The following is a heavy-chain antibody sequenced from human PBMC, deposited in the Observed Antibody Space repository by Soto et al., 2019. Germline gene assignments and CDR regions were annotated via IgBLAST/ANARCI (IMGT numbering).Heavy chain of an antibody. J-gene: IGHJ4*02. CDR2: ISAYNGNT. Sequence: QVQLVQSGAEVKKPGASVKVSCKASGYTFTSYGISWFRQAPGQWLEWMGWISAYNGNTNYAQKLQGRVTMTTDTSTSTGYRELRSLRSDDTAVYYCARDRGSYALDYWGQGTLVTVSS. CDR3: ARDRGSYALDY. V-gene: IGHV1-18*01. CDR1: GYTFTSYG. D-gene: IGHD1-26*01.